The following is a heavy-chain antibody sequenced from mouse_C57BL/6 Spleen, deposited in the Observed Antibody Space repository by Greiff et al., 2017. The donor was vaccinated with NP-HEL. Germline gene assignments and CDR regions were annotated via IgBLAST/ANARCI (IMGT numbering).Heavy chain of an antibody. J-gene: IGHJ4*01. CDR1: GYTFKSYG. CDR2: IYPRSGNT. CDR3: ARVELGGTYYAMDY. V-gene: IGHV1-81*01. D-gene: IGHD4-1*01. Sequence: QVQLQQSGAELARPGASVKLSCKASGYTFKSYGIRWVKQRTGQGLEWIGEIYPRSGNTYYNEKFKGKATLTADKSSSTAYMELRSLTSEDSAVYFCARVELGGTYYAMDYWGQGTSVTVSS.